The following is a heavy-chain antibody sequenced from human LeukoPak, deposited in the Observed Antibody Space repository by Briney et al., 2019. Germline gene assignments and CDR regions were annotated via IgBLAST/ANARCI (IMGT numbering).Heavy chain of an antibody. Sequence: GGSLRLSCAVSRSSLTRNWTSWVRHAPGEGREWVAKIKQDGSEKYYVDSVKGRFTISRDNAKSSLYLKMNSLRAEDTAVYYCARNYGDHYYYTGMDVWGQGTTVTASS. J-gene: IGHJ6*02. V-gene: IGHV3-7*01. CDR1: RSSLTRNW. D-gene: IGHD4-17*01. CDR3: ARNYGDHYYYTGMDV. CDR2: IKQDGSEK.